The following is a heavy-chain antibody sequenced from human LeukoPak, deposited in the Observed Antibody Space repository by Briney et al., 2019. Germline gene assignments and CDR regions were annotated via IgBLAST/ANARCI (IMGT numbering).Heavy chain of an antibody. CDR2: INHSGST. Sequence: SETLSLTCAVYGGSFSGYYWSWIRQPPGKGLEWIGEINHSGSTNYNPSLKSRVTISLDTSKNQFSLKLSSVTAADTAVYYCARVYYYYYYMDVWGKGTTVTVSS. J-gene: IGHJ6*03. CDR1: GGSFSGYY. CDR3: ARVYYYYYYMDV. V-gene: IGHV4-34*01.